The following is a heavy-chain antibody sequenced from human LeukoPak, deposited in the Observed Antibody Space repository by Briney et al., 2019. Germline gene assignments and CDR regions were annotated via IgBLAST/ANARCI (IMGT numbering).Heavy chain of an antibody. CDR3: ARRGKAAAGSLFDY. V-gene: IGHV5-51*01. Sequence: GESLKICCTGSGYTVTTYWIACGRQMPGKGLGWVGMIFPGDSDTGYSPSCQCQVTISADKPITTAYLQWSSLKASDTAMYYCARRGKAAAGSLFDYWGQGTLVTVSS. D-gene: IGHD6-13*01. CDR2: IFPGDSDT. J-gene: IGHJ4*02. CDR1: GYTVTTYW.